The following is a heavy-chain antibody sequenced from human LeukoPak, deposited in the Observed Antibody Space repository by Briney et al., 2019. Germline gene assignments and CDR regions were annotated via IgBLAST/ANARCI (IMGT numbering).Heavy chain of an antibody. CDR1: GGTFSSYA. V-gene: IGHV1-69*13. D-gene: IGHD6-6*01. CDR3: ARGRYSSSINSMDV. CDR2: IIPIFGTA. Sequence: ASVKVSCKASGGTFSSYAISWVRQAPRQGLEWMGGIIPIFGTANYAQKFQGRVTITADESTSTAYMELSSLRSEDTAVYYCARGRYSSSINSMDVWGQGTTVTVSS. J-gene: IGHJ6*02.